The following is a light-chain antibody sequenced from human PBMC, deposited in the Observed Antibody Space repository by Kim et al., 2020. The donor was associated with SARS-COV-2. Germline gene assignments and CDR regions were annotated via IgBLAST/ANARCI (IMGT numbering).Light chain of an antibody. Sequence: LSPAERATLSCRSSQSVSSYLAWYQPKPGQAPRLLIYDASNSATCIPARFSGSGSGTDFALTISSLEPGDFAVYYCQQRSNWPLTFGGGTKVDIK. CDR2: DAS. CDR1: QSVSSY. J-gene: IGKJ4*01. V-gene: IGKV3-11*01. CDR3: QQRSNWPLT.